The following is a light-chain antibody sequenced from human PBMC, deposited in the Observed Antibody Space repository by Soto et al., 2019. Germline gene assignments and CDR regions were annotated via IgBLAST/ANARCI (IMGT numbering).Light chain of an antibody. J-gene: IGKJ1*01. CDR2: DAS. CDR1: QSVSSSY. Sequence: EIELAQSPGTQSLSPGERTNLSCRASQSVSSSYLAWYQQKPGQAPRLLIYDASTRATGIPGRFSGSGSGTVFTLTISRLEPEDFAVYYCQQYGSSGTFGQGTKVDIK. CDR3: QQYGSSGT. V-gene: IGKV3-20*01.